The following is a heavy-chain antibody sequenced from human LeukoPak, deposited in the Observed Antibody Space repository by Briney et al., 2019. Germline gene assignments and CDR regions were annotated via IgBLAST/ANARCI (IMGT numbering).Heavy chain of an antibody. D-gene: IGHD4-17*01. CDR3: ARAGGDYVRPLAYCYYGMDV. Sequence: ASVKVSCKASGYTFTCYYMHWVRQAPGQGLEWMGWINPNSGGTNYAQKFQGWVTMTRDTSISTAYMELSRLRSDDTAVYYCARAGGDYVRPLAYCYYGMDVWGQGTTVTVSS. V-gene: IGHV1-2*04. J-gene: IGHJ6*02. CDR1: GYTFTCYY. CDR2: INPNSGGT.